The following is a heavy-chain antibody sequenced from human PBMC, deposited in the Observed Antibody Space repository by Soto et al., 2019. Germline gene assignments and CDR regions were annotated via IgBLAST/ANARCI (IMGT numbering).Heavy chain of an antibody. CDR2: IYSGGST. CDR3: ARDGRVQYRTSHLTDAFDI. V-gene: IGHV3-66*01. Sequence: GGSLRLSCAASGFTVSSNYMSWVRQAPGKGLEWVSVIYSGGSTYYADSVKGRFTISRDNSKNTLYLQMNSLRAEDTAVYYCARDGRVQYRTSHLTDAFDIWGQGTMVTVSS. J-gene: IGHJ3*02. D-gene: IGHD4-4*01. CDR1: GFTVSSNY.